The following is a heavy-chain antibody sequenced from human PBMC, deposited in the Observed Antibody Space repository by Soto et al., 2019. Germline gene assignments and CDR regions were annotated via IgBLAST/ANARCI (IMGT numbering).Heavy chain of an antibody. CDR2: ISYDGSNK. V-gene: IGHV3-30-3*01. CDR1: GFTFSSYA. J-gene: IGHJ6*02. Sequence: PGGSLRLSCAASGFTFSSYAMHWVRQAPGKGLEWVAVISYDGSNKYYADSVKGRFTISRDNSKNTLYLQMNSLRAEDTAVYYCARDPLDYYYGMDVWGQGTTVTVSS. CDR3: ARDPLDYYYGMDV.